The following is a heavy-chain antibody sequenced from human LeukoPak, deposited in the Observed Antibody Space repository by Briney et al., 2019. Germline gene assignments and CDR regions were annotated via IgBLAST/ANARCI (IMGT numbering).Heavy chain of an antibody. V-gene: IGHV1-46*01. CDR1: GYTFTSYY. J-gene: IGHJ4*02. Sequence: GASVKVSCKASGYTFTSYYMHWVRQAPGQGLEWMGIINPSGGSTSYVQKFQGRVTMTRDTSTSAVYMELSSLRSEDTAVYYCARGITIFGVVIILRFDYWGQGTLVTVSS. D-gene: IGHD3-3*01. CDR2: INPSGGST. CDR3: ARGITIFGVVIILRFDY.